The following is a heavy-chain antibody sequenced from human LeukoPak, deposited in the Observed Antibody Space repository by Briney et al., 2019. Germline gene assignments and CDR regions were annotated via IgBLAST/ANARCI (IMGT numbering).Heavy chain of an antibody. J-gene: IGHJ1*01. CDR1: GFTFNNYA. D-gene: IGHD5-18*01. CDR3: VRHDSYIPF. CDR2: ISDSGRAT. Sequence: GGSLRLSCAASGFTFNNYAMSWVRQTPGKGLEWVAGISDSGRATYYTDSVRGRFTMSRDNSKDTVYLQTKNLGAADTALYFCVRHDSYIPFWGQGSLVTVSS. V-gene: IGHV3-23*01.